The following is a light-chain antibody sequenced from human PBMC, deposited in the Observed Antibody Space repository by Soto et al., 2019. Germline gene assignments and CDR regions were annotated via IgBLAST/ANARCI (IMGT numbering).Light chain of an antibody. CDR2: AAS. CDR3: QQSYSTVIP. V-gene: IGKV1-39*01. Sequence: DIKLTLSPSSLSASVRDRVTITCLASQSISSYLNWYQQKPGKAPKLLIYAASSLQSGVPSRFSGSGSGTDFTLTISSLQPEDFATYYCQQSYSTVIPVGQGTRLEIK. J-gene: IGKJ5*01. CDR1: QSISSY.